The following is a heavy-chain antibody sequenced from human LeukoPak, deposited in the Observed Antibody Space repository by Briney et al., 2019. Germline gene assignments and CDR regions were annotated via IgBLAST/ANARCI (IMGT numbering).Heavy chain of an antibody. CDR3: ATLVSTRYYFDY. Sequence: PSETLSLTCTVSGGSISSSSYYWGWIRQPPGKGLEWIGNIYHSGITYYNHFNSSLKSRVTISIDTSKNQFSLRLTSVTAADTAVYFCATLVSTRYYFDYWGQGTLVTVSS. CDR1: GGSISSSSYY. D-gene: IGHD5/OR15-5a*01. J-gene: IGHJ4*02. CDR2: IYHSGIT. V-gene: IGHV4-39*01.